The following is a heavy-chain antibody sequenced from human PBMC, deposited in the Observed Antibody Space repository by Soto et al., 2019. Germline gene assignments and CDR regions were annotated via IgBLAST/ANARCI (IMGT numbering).Heavy chain of an antibody. V-gene: IGHV1-18*04. Sequence: ASVKVSCKASGYTFTNYGISWVRQAPGQGLEWMGWISDYNGNTYYGKKFQGRVTITADESTSTAYMELSSLRSEDTAVYYCAREGLVLVPTTVNSDYYYYAMDVWGQGTTVTVSS. D-gene: IGHD2-2*01. CDR2: ISDYNGNT. CDR3: AREGLVLVPTTVNSDYYYYAMDV. J-gene: IGHJ6*02. CDR1: GYTFTNYG.